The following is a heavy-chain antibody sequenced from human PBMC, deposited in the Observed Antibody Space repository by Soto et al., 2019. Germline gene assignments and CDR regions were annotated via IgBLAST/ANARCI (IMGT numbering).Heavy chain of an antibody. CDR1: GGSISNYY. CDR2: IYTSESP. CDR3: VLCATAGYFDL. J-gene: IGHJ2*01. V-gene: IGHV4-4*07. Sequence: SETLSLTCTVSGGSISNYYWSWIRQPAGKGLEWIGRIYTSESPDYNPSLKSRVTMSVDTSKDQVSLKLSSLTAADTAVYYCVLCATAGYFDLWGRGTLVTVSS.